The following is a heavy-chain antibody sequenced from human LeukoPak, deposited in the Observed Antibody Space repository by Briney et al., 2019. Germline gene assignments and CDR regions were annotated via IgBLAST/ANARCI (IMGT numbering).Heavy chain of an antibody. J-gene: IGHJ5*02. CDR2: IIPMFGTA. CDR3: ARGPFPPAATVATNNWFDP. Sequence: ASVKVSCKASGGTFSSYAISWVRQAPGQGLEWMGGIIPMFGTANYAQKFQGRVTITADESANIAYMELSSLRSEDTAVYYFARGPFPPAATVATNNWFDPWGQGTLVTVSS. D-gene: IGHD6-13*01. V-gene: IGHV1-69*13. CDR1: GGTFSSYA.